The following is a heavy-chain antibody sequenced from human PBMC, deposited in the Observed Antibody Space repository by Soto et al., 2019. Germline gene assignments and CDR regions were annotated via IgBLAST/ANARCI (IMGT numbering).Heavy chain of an antibody. J-gene: IGHJ4*02. D-gene: IGHD2-21*02. V-gene: IGHV3-9*01. Sequence: EVQLVESGGGLVQPGRSLRLSCVASGFSFDDFVMNWVRQRPGKGLEWVSSVSWNSGAKLYADSVKDRFAISRDSAKKSVYVQMNSLRPDDPAFYYCAKGVATAVTALDYWGQGTLVTVS. CDR3: AKGVATAVTALDY. CDR1: GFSFDDFV. CDR2: VSWNSGAK.